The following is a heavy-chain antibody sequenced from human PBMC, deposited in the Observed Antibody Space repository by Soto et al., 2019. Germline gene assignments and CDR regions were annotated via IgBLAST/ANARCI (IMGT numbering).Heavy chain of an antibody. CDR3: ARATPIWSGLGPLNYYYYMDV. CDR2: INSDGSST. CDR1: GFTFSSYW. V-gene: IGHV3-74*01. D-gene: IGHD3-3*01. J-gene: IGHJ6*03. Sequence: QTGGSLRLSCAASGFTFSSYWMHWVRQAPGKGLVWVSRINSDGSSTSYADSVKGRFTISRDNAKNTLYLQMNSLRAEDTAVYYCARATPIWSGLGPLNYYYYMDVWGKGTTVTVSS.